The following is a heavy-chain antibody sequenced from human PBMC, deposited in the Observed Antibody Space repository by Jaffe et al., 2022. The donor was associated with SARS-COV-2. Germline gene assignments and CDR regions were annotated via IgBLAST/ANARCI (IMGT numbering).Heavy chain of an antibody. V-gene: IGHV3-43*01. CDR1: GFTFNHYF. D-gene: IGHD2-15*01. J-gene: IGHJ4*02. Sequence: EVHLVESGGVVVQPGGSLRLSCAASGFTFNHYFLHWVRQAPGKGLEWVSLIGVDGGPTYYVDSVRGRFTISRDNNKNSLYLQMNSLRTDDTALYYCGTDSGGSIDYWGQGTLVTVSS. CDR2: IGVDGGPT. CDR3: GTDSGGSIDY.